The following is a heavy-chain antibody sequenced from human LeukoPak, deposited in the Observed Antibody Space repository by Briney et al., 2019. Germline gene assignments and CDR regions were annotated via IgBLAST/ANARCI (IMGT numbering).Heavy chain of an antibody. Sequence: SETLSLTCTVSGGSISSYYWSWIRQPAGKGLEWIGRIYSSGSTHHNPSLESRVTMSVDTSKTQFSLKLSSVTAADTAVYYCARLRSAATYFDHWGQGTLVTVSS. CDR1: GGSISSYY. V-gene: IGHV4-4*07. D-gene: IGHD6-13*01. J-gene: IGHJ4*02. CDR3: ARLRSAATYFDH. CDR2: IYSSGST.